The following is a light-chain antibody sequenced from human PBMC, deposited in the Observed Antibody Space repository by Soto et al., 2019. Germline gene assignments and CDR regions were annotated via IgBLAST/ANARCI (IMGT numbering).Light chain of an antibody. CDR1: QSVSSNY. V-gene: IGKV3-20*01. CDR2: GAS. J-gene: IGKJ1*01. Sequence: LALTRSPGTLYLSPGERATLSCRASQSVSSNYLAWYQQKPGQAPRLLIYGASRRATGIPDRFSGSGSGTDFTLTISRLQPEDFAVYYCQQYVTSPAFGQGTKVDIK. CDR3: QQYVTSPA.